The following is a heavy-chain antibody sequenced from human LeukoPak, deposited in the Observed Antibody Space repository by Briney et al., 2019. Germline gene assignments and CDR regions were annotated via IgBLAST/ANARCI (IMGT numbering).Heavy chain of an antibody. Sequence: GRSLRLSCAASGFIFSSYAMHWVRQAPGKGLEWVAVISYDGSNKYYADSVKGRFTISRDNSKNTLYLQMNSLRAEDTAVYYCAREEEQWLVGSWSAFDIWGQGTMVTVSS. CDR3: AREEEQWLVGSWSAFDI. J-gene: IGHJ3*02. CDR2: ISYDGSNK. CDR1: GFIFSSYA. V-gene: IGHV3-30*04. D-gene: IGHD6-19*01.